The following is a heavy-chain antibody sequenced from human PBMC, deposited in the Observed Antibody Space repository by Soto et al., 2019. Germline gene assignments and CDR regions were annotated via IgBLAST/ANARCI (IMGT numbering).Heavy chain of an antibody. D-gene: IGHD5-12*01. CDR3: ARRDGYNFDY. J-gene: IGHJ4*02. V-gene: IGHV3-64*01. CDR2: ISSNGGST. Sequence: GGSLRLSCAASGFIFSSYAMHWVRQAPGKGLEYVSAISSNGGSTYYANSVKGRFTISRDNSKNTLYLQMGSLRAEDMAVYYCARRDGYNFDYWGQGTLVTVSS. CDR1: GFIFSSYA.